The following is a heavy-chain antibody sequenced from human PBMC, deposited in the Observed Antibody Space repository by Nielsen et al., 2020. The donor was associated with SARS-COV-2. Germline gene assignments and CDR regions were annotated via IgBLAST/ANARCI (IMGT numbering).Heavy chain of an antibody. J-gene: IGHJ2*01. Sequence: GGSLRLSCAASGFTFSRHIMNWVRQAPGKGLEWVSVIYSGGSSTYYADSVKGRFTISRDNSKNTLYLQMNSLRAEDTAVYYCAKHAPVRSIEQWLGGNTYWYFDLWGRGTLVTVSS. CDR1: GFTFSRHI. CDR3: AKHAPVRSIEQWLGGNTYWYFDL. V-gene: IGHV3-23*03. CDR2: IYSGGSST. D-gene: IGHD6-19*01.